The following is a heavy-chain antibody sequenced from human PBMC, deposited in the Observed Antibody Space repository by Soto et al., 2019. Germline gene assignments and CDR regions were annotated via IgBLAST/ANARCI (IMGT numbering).Heavy chain of an antibody. V-gene: IGHV3-53*01. J-gene: IGHJ6*02. CDR1: GFTVSSNY. CDR2: IYSGGST. D-gene: IGHD4-4*01. CDR3: AKETMTTIYYYGMDV. Sequence: GGSLRLSCAASGFTVSSNYMSWVRQAPGKGLEWVSVIYSGGSTYYADSVKGRFTISRDNSKNTLYLQMNSLRAEDTAVYYCAKETMTTIYYYGMDVWGQGTTVTVSS.